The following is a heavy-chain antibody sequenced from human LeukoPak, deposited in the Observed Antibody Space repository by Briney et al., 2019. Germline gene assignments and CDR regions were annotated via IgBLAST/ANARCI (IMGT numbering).Heavy chain of an antibody. J-gene: IGHJ6*04. CDR1: GGSISSYY. D-gene: IGHD4-17*01. V-gene: IGHV4-59*01. CDR3: VATALRRRKDYYGMDV. CDR2: IYYSGSN. Sequence: SETLSLTCTVSGGSISSYYWSWLRQAPGKGMEWVGYIYYSGSNNYNPSLKRGVTISVDTSKTQFPLKLSSVPAADTAVYYCVATALRRRKDYYGMDVWGKGATVTVSS.